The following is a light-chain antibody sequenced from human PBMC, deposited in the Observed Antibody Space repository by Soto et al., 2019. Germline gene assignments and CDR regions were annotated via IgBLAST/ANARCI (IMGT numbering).Light chain of an antibody. CDR2: AAS. CDR1: QGISTY. V-gene: IGKV1-9*01. CDR3: HQLNAYPLT. Sequence: DIQLTQSPSLLSASVGDRVTITCRASQGISTYLAWYQQTSGKAPKLLISAASTLQRGVPSRFSGSGSGTKFTLTISSLQPEDFATYYCHQLNAYPLTFGGGTRVEIK. J-gene: IGKJ4*02.